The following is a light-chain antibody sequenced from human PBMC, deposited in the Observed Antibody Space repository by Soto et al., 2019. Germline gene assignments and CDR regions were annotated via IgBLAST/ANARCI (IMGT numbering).Light chain of an antibody. CDR3: GTWDSSLNGEV. V-gene: IGLV1-51*01. CDR1: SSNIGNNY. CDR2: DNN. Sequence: QSVLTQPPSVSAAPGQKVTISCSGSSSNIGNNYVSWYQQLPGTAPKLLIYDNNKRPSGIPDRFSGSKSGTSATLGITGLQTGDEADYYCGTWDSSLNGEVFGGGTKVTVL. J-gene: IGLJ3*02.